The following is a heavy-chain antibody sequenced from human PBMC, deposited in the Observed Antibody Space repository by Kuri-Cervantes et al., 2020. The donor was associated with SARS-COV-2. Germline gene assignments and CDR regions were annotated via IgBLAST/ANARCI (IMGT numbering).Heavy chain of an antibody. V-gene: IGHV3-30*01. Sequence: GESLKISCAASGFTVSSNYMSWVRQAPGKGLEWVAVISYDGSNKYYADSVKGRFTISRDNSKNTLYLQMNSLRAEDTAVYYCVRDGDHWNFDYWGQGTLVTVSS. CDR3: VRDGDHWNFDY. CDR1: GFTVSSNY. CDR2: ISYDGSNK. J-gene: IGHJ4*02. D-gene: IGHD1-1*01.